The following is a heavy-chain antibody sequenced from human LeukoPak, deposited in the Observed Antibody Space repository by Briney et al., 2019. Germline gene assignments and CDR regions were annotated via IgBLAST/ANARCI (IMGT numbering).Heavy chain of an antibody. V-gene: IGHV1-18*01. CDR1: GYPFSNFG. D-gene: IGHD6-19*01. CDR2: ISGYNGKT. Sequence: WASVKVSCKASGYPFSNFGISWVRQAPGQGLKWMGWISGYNGKTNYAQKLQGGVTMTTDTSTSTAYMELRSLRSDDTALYYCARSSPFLVAGTGDAFDIWGQGTMVTVSS. CDR3: ARSSPFLVAGTGDAFDI. J-gene: IGHJ3*02.